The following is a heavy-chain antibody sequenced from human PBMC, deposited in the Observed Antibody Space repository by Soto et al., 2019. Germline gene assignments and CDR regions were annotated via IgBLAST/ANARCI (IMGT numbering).Heavy chain of an antibody. CDR2: ISGSGGST. D-gene: IGHD2-15*01. J-gene: IGHJ6*02. CDR3: AKDRLGCSGGSCYQGYSYSGMDV. V-gene: IGHV3-23*01. CDR1: GFTFSSYA. Sequence: GGSLRLSCAASGFTFSSYAMSWVRQAPGKGLEWVSAISGSGGSTYYADSVKGRFTISRDNSKNTLYLQMNSLRAEDTAVYYCAKDRLGCSGGSCYQGYSYSGMDVWAQGTTVTVSS.